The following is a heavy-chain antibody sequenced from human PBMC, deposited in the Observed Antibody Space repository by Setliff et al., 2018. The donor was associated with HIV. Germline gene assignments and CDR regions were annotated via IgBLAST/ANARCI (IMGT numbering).Heavy chain of an antibody. Sequence: LRLSCAASGFTFNSYTMSWVRQAPGKGLDWVAAMRLSGDIIYHADSVKGRFTISRDNSKSTLYLQMNSLRVEDTAVYYCAKGPWDEPHAFNIWGQGTVVTVSS. CDR1: GFTFNSYT. J-gene: IGHJ3*02. D-gene: IGHD1-26*01. CDR3: AKGPWDEPHAFNI. CDR2: MRLSGDII. V-gene: IGHV3-23*01.